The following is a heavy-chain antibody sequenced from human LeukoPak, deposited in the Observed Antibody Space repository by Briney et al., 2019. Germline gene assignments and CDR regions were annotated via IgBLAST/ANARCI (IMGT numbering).Heavy chain of an antibody. CDR1: GGSISSYY. V-gene: IGHV4-59*01. D-gene: IGHD3-22*01. Sequence: SETLSLTCTVSGGSISSYYWSWIRQPPGKGLERIGYIYYSGSTNYNPSLKSRVTISVDTSKNQFSLKLSSVTAADTAVYYCARGSDSSGYLFDYWGQGTLVTVSS. CDR2: IYYSGST. J-gene: IGHJ4*02. CDR3: ARGSDSSGYLFDY.